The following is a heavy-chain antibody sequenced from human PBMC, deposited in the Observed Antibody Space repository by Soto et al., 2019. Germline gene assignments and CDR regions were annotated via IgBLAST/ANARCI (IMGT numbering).Heavy chain of an antibody. CDR1: GFTFSSDS. V-gene: IGHV3-21*01. CDR2: ISSSSSYI. D-gene: IGHD3-9*01. J-gene: IGHJ3*02. CDR3: LIIRLGQEAFLI. Sequence: GGALRLSCAASGFTFSSDSMNWVRQAPGKGLEWVSSISSSSSYIYYADSVKGRFTISRDNAKNSLYLQMNSLRAEDTAVYYFLIIRLGQEAFLIRGPATMGT.